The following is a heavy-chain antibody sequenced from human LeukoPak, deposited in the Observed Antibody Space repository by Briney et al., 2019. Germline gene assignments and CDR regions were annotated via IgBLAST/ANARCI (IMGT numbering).Heavy chain of an antibody. Sequence: KASETLSLTCAVSGASISGSGYYLGWIRQPPGKGLEWIGNIYYTGSTYYNASLQSRVTISIDMSKNQFSLKLSSVTAADTAVYYCARAQLWLRSYYYYYMDVWGKGTTVTISS. D-gene: IGHD5-18*01. CDR3: ARAQLWLRSYYYYYMDV. CDR1: GASISGSGYY. CDR2: IYYTGST. J-gene: IGHJ6*03. V-gene: IGHV4-39*07.